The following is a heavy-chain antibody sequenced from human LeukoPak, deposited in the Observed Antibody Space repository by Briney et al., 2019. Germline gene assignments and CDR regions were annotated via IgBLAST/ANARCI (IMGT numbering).Heavy chain of an antibody. J-gene: IGHJ4*02. V-gene: IGHV5-51*01. CDR1: GYSFTSYW. D-gene: IGHD6-19*01. Sequence: GESLKISCKGSGYSFTSYWIGWVRQMPGKGLEWMGIIYSGDSDTRYSPSFQGQVTISADKSISTAYLQWSSLKASDTAMYYCARQGYSSGWYLDYWGQGTLVTVSS. CDR3: ARQGYSSGWYLDY. CDR2: IYSGDSDT.